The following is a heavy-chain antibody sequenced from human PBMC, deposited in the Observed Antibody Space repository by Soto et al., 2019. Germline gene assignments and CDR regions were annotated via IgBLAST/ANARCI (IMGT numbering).Heavy chain of an antibody. CDR1: GFTFSDYY. V-gene: IGHV3-11*01. CDR3: ARQDYAPDYYYYGMDV. J-gene: IGHJ6*02. D-gene: IGHD2-2*01. CDR2: ISSSGSTI. Sequence: PGGSLRLSCAASGFTFSDYYMSWIRQAPGKGLEWVSYISSSGSTIYYADSVKGRFTISRDNAKNSLYLQMNSLRAEDTAVYYCARQDYAPDYYYYGMDVWGQGTTVTVSS.